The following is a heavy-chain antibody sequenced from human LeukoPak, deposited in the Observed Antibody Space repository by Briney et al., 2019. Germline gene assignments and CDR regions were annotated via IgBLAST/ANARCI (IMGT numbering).Heavy chain of an antibody. Sequence: GGSLRLSCAASGFTFSSYAMNWVRQAPGKGLEWVSAISGSGGSTYYADSVKGRFTISRDTSKNTLYLQMNSLRAEDTAVYYCARDLRGAAGNFDYWGQGTLVTVSS. CDR1: GFTFSSYA. CDR2: ISGSGGST. D-gene: IGHD6-13*01. CDR3: ARDLRGAAGNFDY. V-gene: IGHV3-23*01. J-gene: IGHJ4*02.